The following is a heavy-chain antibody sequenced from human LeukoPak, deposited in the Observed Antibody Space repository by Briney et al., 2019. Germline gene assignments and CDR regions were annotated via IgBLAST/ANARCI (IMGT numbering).Heavy chain of an antibody. D-gene: IGHD2-2*01. CDR1: GFSFSSFG. V-gene: IGHV3-30*02. J-gene: IGHJ4*02. CDR3: AKDQLGYCSSTSCSSHFDY. Sequence: PGGSLRLSCAASGFSFSSFGMHWVRRAPGKGLEWVAFIRYDGSNKYYADSVKGRFTISRDNSKNTLYLQMNSLRAEDTAVYYCAKDQLGYCSSTSCSSHFDYWGQGTLVTVSS. CDR2: IRYDGSNK.